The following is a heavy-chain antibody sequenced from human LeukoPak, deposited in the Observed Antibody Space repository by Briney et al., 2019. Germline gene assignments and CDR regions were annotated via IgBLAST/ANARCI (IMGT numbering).Heavy chain of an antibody. CDR3: ARDAITMIVVAYDY. Sequence: PGGSLRLSCAASGFTFSDYYMSWIRQAPGKGLEWVSYISSSGSTIYYADSVKGRFTISRDNAKNSLYLQMNSLRAEDTAVYYCARDAITMIVVAYDYWGQGTLVTVSS. V-gene: IGHV3-11*04. D-gene: IGHD3-22*01. J-gene: IGHJ4*02. CDR2: ISSSGSTI. CDR1: GFTFSDYY.